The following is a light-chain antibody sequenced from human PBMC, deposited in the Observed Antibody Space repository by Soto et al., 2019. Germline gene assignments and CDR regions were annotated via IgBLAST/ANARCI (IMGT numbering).Light chain of an antibody. CDR2: WAS. CDR3: QQYNDWPPMYT. Sequence: DIVMTQSPDSLAVSLGERATINCKSSQSVLYTSNNKNYLSWYQQKPGQPPKLLIYWASTRESGVPDRFSGSGSGTDFTLTISSLQSEDFAVYYCQQYNDWPPMYTFGQGTKVDIK. V-gene: IGKV4-1*01. CDR1: QSVLYTSNNKNY. J-gene: IGKJ2*01.